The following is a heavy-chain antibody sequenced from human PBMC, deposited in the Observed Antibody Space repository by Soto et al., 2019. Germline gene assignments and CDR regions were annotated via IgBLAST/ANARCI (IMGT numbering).Heavy chain of an antibody. J-gene: IGHJ4*02. CDR1: GFTFTSHA. Sequence: GGSLRLSCAASGFTFTSHAMNWVRQAPGKGLEWVSTVSGNGGRTYYVDSVKGRFTISRDNSNNALYLQMNSLRAEDTAVYFCTKEAGDQLTSNDYWGQGTLVTVSS. CDR2: VSGNGGRT. D-gene: IGHD3-16*01. V-gene: IGHV3-23*01. CDR3: TKEAGDQLTSNDY.